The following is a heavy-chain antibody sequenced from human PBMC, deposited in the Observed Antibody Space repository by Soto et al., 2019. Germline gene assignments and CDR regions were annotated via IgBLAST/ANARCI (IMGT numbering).Heavy chain of an antibody. V-gene: IGHV4-4*02. CDR3: ARVLRGWFDP. CDR2: ISHSGIT. Sequence: SATLSLPCAVSGGSITSANWWTWVRQPPGGGLEWIGEISHSGITNYKASLKSRVTMSVDKTKNDVSLKLTSVTAADTAVYYCARVLRGWFDPWGQGTPVTVSS. J-gene: IGHJ5*02. CDR1: GGSITSANW.